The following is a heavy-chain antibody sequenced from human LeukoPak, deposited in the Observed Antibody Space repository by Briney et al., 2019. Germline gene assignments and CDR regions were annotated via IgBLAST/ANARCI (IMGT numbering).Heavy chain of an antibody. J-gene: IGHJ4*02. CDR3: ARERQLERLTFGKEGSAFDY. Sequence: TGGSLRLSCAASGFTFSSYEMNWVRQAPGKGLELVSYISSSGSTIYYADSVKGRFTISRDNAKNSLYLQMNRLRAEDTAVYYCARERQLERLTFGKEGSAFDYWGQGTLVTVSS. CDR1: GFTFSSYE. V-gene: IGHV3-48*03. D-gene: IGHD1-1*01. CDR2: ISSSGSTI.